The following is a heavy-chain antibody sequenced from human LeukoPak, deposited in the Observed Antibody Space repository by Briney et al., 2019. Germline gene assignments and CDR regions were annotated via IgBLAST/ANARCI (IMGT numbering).Heavy chain of an antibody. V-gene: IGHV1-2*02. Sequence: ASVKVSCKASGYTFTGYYMHWVRQAPGQGLEWMGGINPNSGGTNYAQKFQGRVTITRDTSISTAYMELSRLRADDRDVYYCARSSLYYDILTGYYNLPRFDYWGQGTLVTVSS. D-gene: IGHD3-9*01. CDR1: GYTFTGYY. J-gene: IGHJ4*02. CDR3: ARSSLYYDILTGYYNLPRFDY. CDR2: INPNSGGT.